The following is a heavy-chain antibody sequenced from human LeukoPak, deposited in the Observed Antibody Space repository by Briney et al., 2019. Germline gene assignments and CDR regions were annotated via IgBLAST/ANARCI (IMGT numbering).Heavy chain of an antibody. CDR2: IKQDGSKK. Sequence: GGSLRLSCVASGFPLGGYWITWVRKAPGRGLRWLANIKQDGSKKSYVDSVKGRFTISRDNAKNSLYLQMNSLRAEDTAIYYCTRVGYIDEGIDYWGQGTLVTVSS. CDR1: GFPLGGYW. J-gene: IGHJ4*02. V-gene: IGHV3-7*04. D-gene: IGHD5-24*01. CDR3: TRVGYIDEGIDY.